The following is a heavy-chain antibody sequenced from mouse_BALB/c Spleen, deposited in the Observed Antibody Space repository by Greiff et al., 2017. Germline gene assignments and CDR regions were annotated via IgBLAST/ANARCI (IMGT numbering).Heavy chain of an antibody. Sequence: VQLKQSGPELVKPGASVKIPCKASGYTFTDYNMDWVKQSHGKSLEWIGDINPNNGGTIYNQKFKGKATLTVDKSSSTAYMELRSLTSEDTAVYYCARGVRRCAWFAYWGQGTLVTVSA. V-gene: IGHV1-18*01. CDR1: GYTFTDYN. CDR3: ARGVRRCAWFAY. J-gene: IGHJ3*01. CDR2: INPNNGGT. D-gene: IGHD2-14*01.